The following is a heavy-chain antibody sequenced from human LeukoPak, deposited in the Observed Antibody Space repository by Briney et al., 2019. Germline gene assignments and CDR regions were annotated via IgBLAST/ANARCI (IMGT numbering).Heavy chain of an antibody. CDR1: GFTFGDYA. V-gene: IGHV3-49*04. D-gene: IGHD3-22*01. CDR2: IRSKAYGGTT. J-gene: IGHJ4*02. CDR3: TRGRSYYYDISGAGY. Sequence: PGGSLRLSCSASGFTFGDYAMSWVRQAPGKGLEWVGFIRSKAYGGTTEYAASVKGRFTISRDDSKSIAYLQMNSLKTEDTAVYYCTRGRSYYYDISGAGYWGQGTLVTVSS.